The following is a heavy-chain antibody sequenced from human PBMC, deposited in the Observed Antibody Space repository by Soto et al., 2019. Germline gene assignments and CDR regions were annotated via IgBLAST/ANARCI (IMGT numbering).Heavy chain of an antibody. CDR2: INWKSDI. D-gene: IGHD3-10*02. CDR1: GFTFDDKA. CDR3: AISQDRGGRTTFVY. J-gene: IGHJ4*02. Sequence: GGSLRLSCAVSGFTFDDKAMHWVRQAPEKGLEWVSGINWKSDIAYADSAKVSFTISRDSAENSLYLQMNRLRAADTAMYYCAISQDRGGRTTFVYWGQGTQVTVSS. V-gene: IGHV3-9*01.